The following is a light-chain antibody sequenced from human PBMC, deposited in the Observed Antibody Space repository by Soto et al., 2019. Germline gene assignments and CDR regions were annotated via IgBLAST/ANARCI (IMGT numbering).Light chain of an antibody. CDR1: SSDVGGYNY. Sequence: QSALTQPRSVSGSPGQSVTISCTGTSSDVGGYNYVSWYQQHPGKAPKLMIYDVSKRPSGVPDRFSGSKSGNTASLTISGLQAEDEADYYCCSYAGSDPLDVVFGGGTKLTVL. J-gene: IGLJ2*01. CDR2: DVS. CDR3: CSYAGSDPLDVV. V-gene: IGLV2-11*01.